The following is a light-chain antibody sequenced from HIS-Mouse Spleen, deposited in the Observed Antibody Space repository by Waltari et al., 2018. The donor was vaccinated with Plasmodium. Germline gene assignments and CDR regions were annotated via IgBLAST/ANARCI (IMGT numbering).Light chain of an antibody. Sequence: QSAPTQPASVSGSPGQSIPISCTGTSSDVGGYNYVSWYQQHPGKAPKLMIYEVSNRPSGVSNRFSGSKSGNTASLTISGLQAEDEADYYCSSYTSSSTLVFGTGTKVTVL. CDR1: SSDVGGYNY. CDR2: EVS. CDR3: SSYTSSSTLV. J-gene: IGLJ1*01. V-gene: IGLV2-14*01.